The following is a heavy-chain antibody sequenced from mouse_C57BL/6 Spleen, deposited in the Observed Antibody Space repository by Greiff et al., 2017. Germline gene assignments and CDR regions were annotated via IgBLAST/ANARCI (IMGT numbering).Heavy chain of an antibody. J-gene: IGHJ4*01. D-gene: IGHD1-1*01. CDR2: ISSGGSYT. CDR1: GFTFSSYG. CDR3: AREGYYGGYAMDY. Sequence: EVKLMESGGDLVKPGGSLKLSCAASGFTFSSYGMSWVRRTPDKRLEWVATISSGGSYTYYPDSVKGRFTITRDNAKNTLYLQMSSLKSEDTAMYYCAREGYYGGYAMDYWGQGTSVTVSS. V-gene: IGHV5-6*01.